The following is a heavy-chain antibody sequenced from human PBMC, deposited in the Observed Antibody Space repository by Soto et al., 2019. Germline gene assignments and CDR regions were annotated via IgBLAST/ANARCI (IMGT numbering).Heavy chain of an antibody. Sequence: EVQLVESGGGLVQPGGSPKLSCAASGFTFSGSAMHWVRQAPGKGPEWVGRIKSKANSYATAYAASMRGRFTISRDDSKNTAFLQMNSLKTEDTAVYYCTRRGGDSDYWYFDFWGRGTLVTVSS. CDR3: TRRGGDSDYWYFDF. CDR2: IKSKANSYAT. V-gene: IGHV3-73*01. J-gene: IGHJ2*01. CDR1: GFTFSGSA. D-gene: IGHD2-21*02.